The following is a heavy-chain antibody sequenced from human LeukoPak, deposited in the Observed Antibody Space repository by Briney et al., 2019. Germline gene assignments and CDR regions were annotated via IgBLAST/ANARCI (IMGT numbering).Heavy chain of an antibody. Sequence: GGSLRLSCAASGFTFSSFGMHWVRQAPGKGLEWVAVISYDGGMKEYADSVKGRFTVSRDNSKNTVYLQMDSLRAEDTDLYFCARQMDTHYWYFDRGGRGTLVTVSA. CDR3: ARQMDTHYWYFDR. CDR2: ISYDGGMK. J-gene: IGHJ2*01. CDR1: GFTFSSFG. D-gene: IGHD2-8*01. V-gene: IGHV3-30*03.